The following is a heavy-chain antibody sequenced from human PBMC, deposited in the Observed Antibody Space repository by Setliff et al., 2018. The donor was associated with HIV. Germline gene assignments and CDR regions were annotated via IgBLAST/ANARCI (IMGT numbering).Heavy chain of an antibody. D-gene: IGHD4-4*01. CDR1: GDTLSIHP. J-gene: IGHJ6*02. CDR3: AREGLLVTKVGGAYWYHSMDI. Sequence: GASVKVSCKASGDTLSIHPISWVRQAPGRGLDWMGGIIPAFGRANYAQNFQGRVTITTDESTTTVFMELTGLRSEDTAVYYCAREGLLVTKVGGAYWYHSMDIWGQGTTVTVSS. CDR2: IIPAFGRA. V-gene: IGHV1-69*05.